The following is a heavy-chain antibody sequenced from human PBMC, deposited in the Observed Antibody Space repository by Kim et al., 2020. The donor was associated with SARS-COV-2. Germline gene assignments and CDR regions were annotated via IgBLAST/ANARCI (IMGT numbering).Heavy chain of an antibody. V-gene: IGHV3-48*02. CDR1: GFTFSSYS. D-gene: IGHD2-2*01. J-gene: IGHJ4*02. CDR2: ISSSSSTI. Sequence: GGSLRLSCAASGFTFSSYSVNWVRQAPGKGLEWVSYISSSSSTIYYAYSVKVRSTISRDNAKNSLYLQMNSLRHEDTAVYYCARGLRRPYACYWGEGTLVTLSS. CDR3: ARGLRRPYACY.